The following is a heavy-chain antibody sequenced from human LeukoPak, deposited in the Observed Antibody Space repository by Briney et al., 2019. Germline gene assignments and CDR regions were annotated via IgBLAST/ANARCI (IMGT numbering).Heavy chain of an antibody. V-gene: IGHV3-9*01. J-gene: IGHJ1*01. D-gene: IGHD1-26*01. Sequence: PGRSLRLSCAASGFTFDDYAMHWVRQAPGKGLEWVSGISWNSGSIGYADSVKGRFTISRDNAKNSLYLQMNCLRAEDTALYYCAKDSGSYGYEYFQHWGQGTLVTVSS. CDR2: ISWNSGSI. CDR1: GFTFDDYA. CDR3: AKDSGSYGYEYFQH.